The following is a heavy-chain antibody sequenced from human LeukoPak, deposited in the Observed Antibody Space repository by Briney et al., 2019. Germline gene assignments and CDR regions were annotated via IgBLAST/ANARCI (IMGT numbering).Heavy chain of an antibody. CDR2: ISLSGRT. V-gene: IGHV4-4*02. J-gene: IGHJ4*02. Sequence: SGTLSLTCGVSGGCISSTNWWSLVRQPPGQGLEWIGEISLSGRTNYNPSLKSRVTMSLDDSKNHLSLNLDSVTAADTAVYYCARGDRITISGVTIGGYFDFWGQGILVTGTS. CDR3: ARGDRITISGVTIGGYFDF. D-gene: IGHD3-3*01. CDR1: GGCISSTNW.